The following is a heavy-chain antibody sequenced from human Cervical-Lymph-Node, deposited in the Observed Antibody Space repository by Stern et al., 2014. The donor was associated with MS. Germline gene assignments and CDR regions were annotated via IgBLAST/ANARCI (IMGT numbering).Heavy chain of an antibody. D-gene: IGHD1-26*01. CDR2: ISDSDTTR. J-gene: IGHJ4*02. V-gene: IGHV3-11*01. CDR3: ARSSPGTYGRHFDS. CDR1: GFTFSDYY. Sequence: QVQLEESGGGLVKPGGSLRLSCAASGFTFSDYYMSWIRQAPGKGLDCISYISDSDTTRYYADSVKGRFTISRDNAKNSLYLQMNSLRAEDTAVYYCARSSPGTYGRHFDSWGQGTLVTVSS.